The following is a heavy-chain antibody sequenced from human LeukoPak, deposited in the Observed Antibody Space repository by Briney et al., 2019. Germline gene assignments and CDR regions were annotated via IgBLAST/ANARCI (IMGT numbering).Heavy chain of an antibody. D-gene: IGHD4-11*01. CDR2: INHSGST. CDR3: ASLTVTVMGGYYYYYMDV. V-gene: IGHV4-34*01. Sequence: SETLSLTCAVYGGSFSGYYWSWIRQPPGKGLEWIGEINHSGSTNYNPSLKSRVTISVDKSKNQFSLKLSSVTAADTAVYYCASLTVTVMGGYYYYYMDVWGKGTTVTVSS. J-gene: IGHJ6*03. CDR1: GGSFSGYY.